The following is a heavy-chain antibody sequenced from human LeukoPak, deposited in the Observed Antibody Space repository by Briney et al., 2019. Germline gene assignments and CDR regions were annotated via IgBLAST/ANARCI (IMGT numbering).Heavy chain of an antibody. V-gene: IGHV3-7*01. Sequence: PSETLPLTCTVSGYSISTGYYWDWVRQAPGKGLEWVANINEEGSAKYYVDSVEGRFTISRDNAKNSLYLQMNSLRGEDTAVYYCARAKIDYWGQGALVTVSS. CDR1: GYSISTGYY. J-gene: IGHJ4*02. CDR2: INEEGSAK. CDR3: ARAKIDY.